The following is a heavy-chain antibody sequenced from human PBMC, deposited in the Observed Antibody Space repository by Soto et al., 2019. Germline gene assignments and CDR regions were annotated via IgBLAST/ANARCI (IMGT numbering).Heavy chain of an antibody. Sequence: EVQLVESGGGLVQPGGSLRLSCAASGFTFSSYWMSWVRQAPGKGLEWVANIKQDGSEKYYVDSVKGRFTISRDNAKNSLYLQMNSLRAEDTAVYYCARDWETRYYDYVWGSYRPRGYGMDVWGQGTTVTVSS. V-gene: IGHV3-7*01. J-gene: IGHJ6*02. CDR1: GFTFSSYW. CDR2: IKQDGSEK. CDR3: ARDWETRYYDYVWGSYRPRGYGMDV. D-gene: IGHD3-16*02.